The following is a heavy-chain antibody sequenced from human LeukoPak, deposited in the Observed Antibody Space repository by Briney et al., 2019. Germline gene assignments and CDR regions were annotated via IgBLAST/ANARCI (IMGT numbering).Heavy chain of an antibody. J-gene: IGHJ4*02. Sequence: GGSLRLSCAASGFTFSSYNMNWVRQAPGKGLEWVSYISSGSVTIYYADSVKGRFTISRDNAKNSLYLQMNSLKTEDTAVYYCTSDLVGAIEEVWWFRGTNWGQGTLVTVSS. CDR1: GFTFSSYN. V-gene: IGHV3-48*04. CDR2: ISSGSVTI. CDR3: TSDLVGAIEEVWWFRGTN. D-gene: IGHD1-26*01.